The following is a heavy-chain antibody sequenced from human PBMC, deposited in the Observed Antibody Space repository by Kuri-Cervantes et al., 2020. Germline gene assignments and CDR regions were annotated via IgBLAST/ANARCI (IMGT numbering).Heavy chain of an antibody. CDR3: TRDDSDY. V-gene: IGHV3-7*01. CDR1: GFTFRSYA. Sequence: GESLKISCAASGFTFRSYAMTWVRQSLRKGLEWGATKKPDGKDKFYVNYVKGRFTISRDNAKNSLSLQMTSRGVEDTAVYYCTRDDSDYWGQGTLVTVSS. J-gene: IGHJ4*02. CDR2: KKPDGKDK.